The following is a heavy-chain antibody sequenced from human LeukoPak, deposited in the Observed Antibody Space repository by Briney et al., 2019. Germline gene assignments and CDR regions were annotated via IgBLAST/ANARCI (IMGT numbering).Heavy chain of an antibody. D-gene: IGHD6-13*01. V-gene: IGHV3-30*04. Sequence: TGGSLRLSCAASGFTFSSYAMHWVRQAPGKGLEWVAVISYDGSNKYYADSVKGRFTISRDNSKNTLYLQMNSLRAEDTAVYYCARERRYSSSWYSYSSGWYLDYWGQGTLVTVSS. J-gene: IGHJ4*02. CDR3: ARERRYSSSWYSYSSGWYLDY. CDR2: ISYDGSNK. CDR1: GFTFSSYA.